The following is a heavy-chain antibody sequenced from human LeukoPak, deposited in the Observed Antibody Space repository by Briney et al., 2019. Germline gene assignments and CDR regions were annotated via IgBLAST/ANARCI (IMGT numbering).Heavy chain of an antibody. CDR3: AKDQGSDFDY. CDR1: GFTFSSYG. J-gene: IGHJ4*02. CDR2: IRYDGSNK. Sequence: GGSLRLSCAASGFTFSSYGIHWVRQAPGKGLEWVAFIRYDGSNKYYADSVKGRFTISRDNSKNTLYLQMNSLRAEDTAVYYCAKDQGSDFDYWGQGTLVTVSS. V-gene: IGHV3-30*02.